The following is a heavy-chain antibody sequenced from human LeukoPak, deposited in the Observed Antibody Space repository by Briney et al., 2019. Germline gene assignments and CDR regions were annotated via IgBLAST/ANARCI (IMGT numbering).Heavy chain of an antibody. J-gene: IGHJ1*01. CDR1: GFTFSSYW. D-gene: IGHD3-10*01. CDR3: AKDQGYYGSGSYKEYFRH. V-gene: IGHV3-7*01. Sequence: SGGSLRLSCAASGFTFSSYWMSWVRQAPGKGLEWVANIKQDGSEKYYVDSVKGRFTISRDNAKNSLYLQMNSLRAEDTAVYYCAKDQGYYGSGSYKEYFRHWGQGTLVTVSS. CDR2: IKQDGSEK.